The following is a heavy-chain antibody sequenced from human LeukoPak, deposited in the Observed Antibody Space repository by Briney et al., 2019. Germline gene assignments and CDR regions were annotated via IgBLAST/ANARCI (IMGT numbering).Heavy chain of an antibody. J-gene: IGHJ5*01. CDR3: ARRAQDGSDKDFDS. CDR1: CIPICGHY. CDR2: VWTNAST. D-gene: IGHD1-14*01. V-gene: IGHV4-4*09. Sequence: SETPALICSVSCIPICGHYWSWIRQSPRRRPELIGKVWTNASTKDTTYRKCRVAILIDTSKNQFCLKVSYRTAADTAVYDCARRAQDGSDKDFDSWGQGTLVTVSS.